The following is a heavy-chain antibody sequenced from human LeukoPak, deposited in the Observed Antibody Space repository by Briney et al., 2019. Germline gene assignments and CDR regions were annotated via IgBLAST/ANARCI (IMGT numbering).Heavy chain of an antibody. D-gene: IGHD3-10*01. CDR1: GYTFTSYY. J-gene: IGHJ4*02. CDR2: INPSGGST. CDR3: ARDMVRGVIPGYYFDY. Sequence: GASAKVSCKASGYTFTSYYMHWVRQAPGQGLEWMGIINPSGGSTSYAQKFQGRVTMTRDTSTSTVYMELSSLRSEDTAVYYCARDMVRGVIPGYYFDYWGQGTLVTVSS. V-gene: IGHV1-46*01.